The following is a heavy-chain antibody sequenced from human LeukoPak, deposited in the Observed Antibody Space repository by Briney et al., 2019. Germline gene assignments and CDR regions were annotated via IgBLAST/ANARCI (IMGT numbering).Heavy chain of an antibody. J-gene: IGHJ4*02. D-gene: IGHD3-10*01. Sequence: PGGSLRLSCAASGFTFSSYSMNWVRQAPGKGLEWVSSISSSTSYIYYADSVKGRFTISRDNAKNSLYLQMNSLRAEDTAVYYCARDFQVLWFGEFPYGVYDYWGQGTLVTVSS. CDR1: GFTFSSYS. V-gene: IGHV3-21*01. CDR2: ISSSTSYI. CDR3: ARDFQVLWFGEFPYGVYDY.